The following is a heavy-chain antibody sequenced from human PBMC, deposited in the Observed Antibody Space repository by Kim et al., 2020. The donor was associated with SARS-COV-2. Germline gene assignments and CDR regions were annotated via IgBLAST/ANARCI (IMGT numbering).Heavy chain of an antibody. CDR1: GYTFTSYY. Sequence: ASVKVSCKASGYTFTSYYMHWVRQAPGQGLEWMGIINPSGGSTSYAQKFQGRVTMTRDTSTSTVYMELSSLRSEDTAVYYCARVGVAARPRFWFDPWGQGTLVTVSS. CDR3: ARVGVAARPRFWFDP. J-gene: IGHJ5*02. D-gene: IGHD6-6*01. V-gene: IGHV1-46*01. CDR2: INPSGGST.